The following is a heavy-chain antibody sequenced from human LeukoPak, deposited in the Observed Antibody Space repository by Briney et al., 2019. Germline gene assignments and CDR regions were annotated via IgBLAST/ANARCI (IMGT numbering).Heavy chain of an antibody. CDR3: ARTSGRGTVDPGTSGYISF. CDR2: IYQSGNA. CDR1: GGSISGSNYY. Sequence: SETLSLTCTVSGGSISGSNYYWDWIRQPPGQGLEWIGSIYQSGNAFCNPSLNSRVTMSVDTSKNLFSLKMSSVTAADTAVYYCARTSGRGTVDPGTSGYISFWGQGFLVTVSS. J-gene: IGHJ4*02. V-gene: IGHV4-39*01. D-gene: IGHD3-22*01.